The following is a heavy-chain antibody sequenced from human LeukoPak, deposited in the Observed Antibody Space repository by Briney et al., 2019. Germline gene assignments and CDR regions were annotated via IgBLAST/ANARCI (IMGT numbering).Heavy chain of an antibody. D-gene: IGHD6-19*01. CDR3: ARDAQWLVPEGYYYYMDV. V-gene: IGHV3-21*01. J-gene: IGHJ6*03. CDR2: ISSRSSYI. CDR1: GFTFSRYN. Sequence: GGSLRLSCAGSGFTFSRYNTNWFRQAPGKGLERVSSISSRSSYIFYADSVKGRFTISRDTAKNSLYLQMNSLGAEDTAVYYCARDAQWLVPEGYYYYMDVWGKGTTVTVSS.